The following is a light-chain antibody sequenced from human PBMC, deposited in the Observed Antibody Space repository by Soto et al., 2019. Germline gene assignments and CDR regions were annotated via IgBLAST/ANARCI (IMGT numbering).Light chain of an antibody. CDR2: EAS. Sequence: EIVLTQSPATLSLSPGERAALSCLARQSVGNDLAWNQQKPGQAPGLLIYEASTRATGIPDRFSGSGSGTDFTLTINRLEPEDFAVYYCQQYDSSPPFALTFGGGTKVDIK. V-gene: IGKV3-20*01. CDR3: QQYDSSPPFALT. J-gene: IGKJ4*01. CDR1: QSVGND.